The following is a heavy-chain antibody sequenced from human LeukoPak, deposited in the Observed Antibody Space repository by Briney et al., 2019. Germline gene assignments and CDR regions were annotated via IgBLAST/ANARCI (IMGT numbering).Heavy chain of an antibody. CDR1: GASVSSGYY. Sequence: SETLSLTCTVSGASVSSGYYWSWIRQPPGKGLEWIAYIYHTGSTGSNPSLKSRVTISLDTSKNQFSLKLSSVTAADTAVYYCARRWVYDKRAFDAWGQGTMVTVSS. CDR2: IYHTGST. V-gene: IGHV4-59*08. D-gene: IGHD3-16*01. CDR3: ARRWVYDKRAFDA. J-gene: IGHJ3*01.